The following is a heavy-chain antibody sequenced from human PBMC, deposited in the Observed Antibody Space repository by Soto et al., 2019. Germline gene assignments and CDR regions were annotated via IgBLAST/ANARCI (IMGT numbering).Heavy chain of an antibody. CDR1: GGTFSSYA. D-gene: IGHD2-21*02. Sequence: ASVKVSCKASGGTFSSYAISWVRQAPGQGLEWMGGIIPIFGTANYAQKFQGRVTITADESTSTAYMELSSLRSEDTAVYYCAGATLVTKLWDNWFDPWGQGTLVTVSS. J-gene: IGHJ5*02. V-gene: IGHV1-69*13. CDR2: IIPIFGTA. CDR3: AGATLVTKLWDNWFDP.